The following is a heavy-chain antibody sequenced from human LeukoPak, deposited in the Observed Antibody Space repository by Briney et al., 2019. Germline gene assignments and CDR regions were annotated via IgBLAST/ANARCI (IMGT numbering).Heavy chain of an antibody. CDR2: IYRTGNT. Sequence: SETLSLTCTVSGGSISSGDYYWSWIRQPPGKGLEWIGYIYRTGNTYYNPSLKSRVTVSRDRSRSQFSLKLTSVTAADTAVYYCARFGEYVNWFDPWGQGTLVTVSS. CDR1: GGSISSGDYY. V-gene: IGHV4-30-2*01. J-gene: IGHJ5*02. D-gene: IGHD3-10*01. CDR3: ARFGEYVNWFDP.